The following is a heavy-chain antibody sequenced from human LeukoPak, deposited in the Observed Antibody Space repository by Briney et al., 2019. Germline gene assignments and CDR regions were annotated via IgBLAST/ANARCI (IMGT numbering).Heavy chain of an antibody. D-gene: IGHD5-18*01. J-gene: IGHJ4*02. Sequence: ASVKVSCKASGYTFTSYDINWVRQATGQGLEWMGWMNPNSGNTGYAQKFQGRATMTRNTSISTAYMELSSLRSEDTAVYYCTSTRVDTAMVTDYWGQGTLVTVSS. CDR3: TSTRVDTAMVTDY. CDR2: MNPNSGNT. CDR1: GYTFTSYD. V-gene: IGHV1-8*01.